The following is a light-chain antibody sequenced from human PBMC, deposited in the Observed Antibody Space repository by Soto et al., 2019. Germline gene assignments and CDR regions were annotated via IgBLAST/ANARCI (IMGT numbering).Light chain of an antibody. CDR2: GAS. Sequence: IVLTQSPGTLSLSPGERATLSCRASQSVSGHYLAWYQQTRGQAPRLXIYGASFRETGIPGTFSGSGAGTECTRPVSRLEPEDSEVDDCQQYGSSTVTFGGGTKVDIK. J-gene: IGKJ4*01. V-gene: IGKV3-20*01. CDR3: QQYGSSTVT. CDR1: QSVSGHY.